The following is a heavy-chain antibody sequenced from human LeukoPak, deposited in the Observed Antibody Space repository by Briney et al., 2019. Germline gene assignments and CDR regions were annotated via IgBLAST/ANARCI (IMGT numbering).Heavy chain of an antibody. V-gene: IGHV1-18*01. CDR2: ISAYNGNT. D-gene: IGHD3-22*01. J-gene: IGHJ4*02. Sequence: ASVKVSCKASGYTFTSYGISWVRQAPGQGLEWMGWISAYNGNTNYAQKLQGRATMTTDTSTSTAYMELRSLRSDDTAVYYCARDRGYYYDSSGYYYPYYFDYWGQGTLVTVSS. CDR3: ARDRGYYYDSSGYYYPYYFDY. CDR1: GYTFTSYG.